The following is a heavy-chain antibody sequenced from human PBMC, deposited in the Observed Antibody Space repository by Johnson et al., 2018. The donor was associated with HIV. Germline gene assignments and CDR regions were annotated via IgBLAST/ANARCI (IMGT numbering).Heavy chain of an antibody. J-gene: IGHJ3*02. D-gene: IGHD5-12*01. Sequence: QVQLVESGGGLEQPGGSLRLSCVASGFTFSSYAMNWVRQAPGKGLEWVALIRYDEIDKYYADSVKGRFTISRDNSKNTLYLQMNSLRAEDTAVYYCAKSREWLRSTGIAFDIWGQGTMVTVSS. CDR3: AKSREWLRSTGIAFDI. CDR2: IRYDEIDK. V-gene: IGHV3-30*02. CDR1: GFTFSSYA.